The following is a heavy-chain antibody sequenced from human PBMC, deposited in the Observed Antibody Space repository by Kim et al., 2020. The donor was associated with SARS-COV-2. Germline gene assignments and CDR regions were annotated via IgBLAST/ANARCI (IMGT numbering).Heavy chain of an antibody. CDR1: GFTFSSYG. J-gene: IGHJ6*01. CDR3: AKALRASVVSSSWYLYY. CDR2: ISYDGSNK. Sequence: GGSLRLSCAASGFTFSSYGMHWVRQAPGKGLEWVAVISYDGSNKYSADSVKGRFTISRDNSKNTLYLQMNSLRAADTAVYYCAKALRASVVSSSWYLYY. V-gene: IGHV3-30*18. D-gene: IGHD6-13*01.